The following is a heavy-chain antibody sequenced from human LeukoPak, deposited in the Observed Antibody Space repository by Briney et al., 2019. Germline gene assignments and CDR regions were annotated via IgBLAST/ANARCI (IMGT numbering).Heavy chain of an antibody. D-gene: IGHD1-26*01. V-gene: IGHV3-64*01. CDR2: ISSNGGST. CDR1: GFTFSSYA. Sequence: GGSLRLSCAASGFTFSSYAMHWVRQAPGKGLEYVSAISSNGGSTYYANSVKGRFTISRDNSKNTLYLQMGSLRAEDMAVYYCAPGALDYWGQGTLVTVSS. J-gene: IGHJ4*02. CDR3: APGALDY.